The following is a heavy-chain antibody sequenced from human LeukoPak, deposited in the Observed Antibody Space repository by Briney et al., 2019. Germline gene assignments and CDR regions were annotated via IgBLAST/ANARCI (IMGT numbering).Heavy chain of an antibody. D-gene: IGHD3-22*01. J-gene: IGHJ4*02. CDR3: ARGKYDSSGYPLLGFDY. V-gene: IGHV3-48*03. Sequence: GGSLRLSCAASGFTFSSYEMNWVRQAPGKGLEWVSYISSSGSSIYYADSVKGRFTISRDNAKNSLYLQMNSLRAEDTAVYYCARGKYDSSGYPLLGFDYWGQGTLVTVSS. CDR1: GFTFSSYE. CDR2: ISSSGSSI.